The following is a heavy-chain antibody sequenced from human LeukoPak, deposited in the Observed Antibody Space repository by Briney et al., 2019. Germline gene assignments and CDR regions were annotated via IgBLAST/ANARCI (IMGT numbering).Heavy chain of an antibody. CDR1: GFTFSSYG. J-gene: IGHJ5*02. CDR3: AKDSGRSTAAGYNWFDP. V-gene: IGHV3-30*02. Sequence: PGGSLRLSCAASGFTFSSYGMHWVRQAPGKGLEWVAFIRYDGSNKYYADSVKGRFTISRDNSKNTLYLQMNSLRAEDTAVYYCAKDSGRSTAAGYNWFDPWGQGTLVTVSS. D-gene: IGHD1-1*01. CDR2: IRYDGSNK.